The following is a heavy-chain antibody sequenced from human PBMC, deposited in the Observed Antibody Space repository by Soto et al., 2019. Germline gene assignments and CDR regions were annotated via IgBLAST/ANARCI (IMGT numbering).Heavy chain of an antibody. CDR3: ARDYDYNGSGRGDAFDI. V-gene: IGHV1-69*13. CDR2: IIPIFGTA. J-gene: IGHJ3*02. Sequence: GASVKVSCKASGGTFSSYAISWVRQAPGQGLEWMGGIIPIFGTANYAQKFQGRVTITADESTSPAYLELSSLRAEDTAVYYCARDYDYNGSGRGDAFDIWGQGTMVTVSS. D-gene: IGHD3-10*01. CDR1: GGTFSSYA.